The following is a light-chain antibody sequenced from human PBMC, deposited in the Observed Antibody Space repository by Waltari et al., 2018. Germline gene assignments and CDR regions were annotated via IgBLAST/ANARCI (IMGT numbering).Light chain of an antibody. J-gene: IGKJ2*03. Sequence: VVLTQSPVNLSLSPGDRATLSCRAGQSVRNNLAWYQQRPGQAPRLLIYGASNRATGIPDRFSGSGSGTDFTLTISSLEPEDGAIYHCYQYSSGYRFGQGTKVEIK. V-gene: IGKV3-11*01. CDR3: YQYSSGYR. CDR2: GAS. CDR1: QSVRNN.